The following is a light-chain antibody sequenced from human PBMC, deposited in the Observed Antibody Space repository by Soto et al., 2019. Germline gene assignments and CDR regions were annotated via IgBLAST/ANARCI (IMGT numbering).Light chain of an antibody. CDR3: SSQTASATVL. Sequence: QSALTQPASVSGSPGQSITISCTGTSSDVGAYNFVSWYQQFPGKAPKLIIYEVSNRPSGVSDRFSGSKSGNTASLFISGLRAEDEADYYCSSQTASATVLFGGGTKLTVL. V-gene: IGLV2-14*01. CDR1: SSDVGAYNF. CDR2: EVS. J-gene: IGLJ2*01.